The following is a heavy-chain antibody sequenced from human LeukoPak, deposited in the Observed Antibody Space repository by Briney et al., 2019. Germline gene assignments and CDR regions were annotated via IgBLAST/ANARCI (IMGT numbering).Heavy chain of an antibody. Sequence: PSETLSLTCAVSGGSISSNIYYWGWIRQPPGKGLEWIGYMYYSGSTNYNPSLKSRVTISVVTSKNQFSLKLSSVTAADTAVYYCARHKDYDYVWGSFASYFDYWGQGTLVTVSS. V-gene: IGHV4-61*05. CDR1: GGSISSNIYY. CDR3: ARHKDYDYVWGSFASYFDY. J-gene: IGHJ4*02. CDR2: MYYSGST. D-gene: IGHD3-16*01.